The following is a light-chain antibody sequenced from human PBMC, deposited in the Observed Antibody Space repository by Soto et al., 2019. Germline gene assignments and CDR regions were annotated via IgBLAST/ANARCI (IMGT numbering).Light chain of an antibody. CDR3: QQYSSTPHT. CDR2: GTG. J-gene: IGKJ2*01. V-gene: IGKV3-20*01. Sequence: EIVLTQSPGTLSLSPGQRATLSCMASQSVSSSYLAWYQHKCGQAPRLLMFGTGSRATGIPDRFRGTGSGTDFTLIVNKLEPEDFAVYYCQQYSSTPHTFGQGTKVDIK. CDR1: QSVSSSY.